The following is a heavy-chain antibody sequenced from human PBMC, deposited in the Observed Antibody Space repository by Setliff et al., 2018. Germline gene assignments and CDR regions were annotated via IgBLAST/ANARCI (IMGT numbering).Heavy chain of an antibody. CDR3: ARGRIGSTWTGDY. D-gene: IGHD2-15*01. V-gene: IGHV1-8*01. Sequence: ASVKVSCKASGYTFTSYDINWVRQAPGQGLEWMGWMNPNSGNTGFAQNFQGRVTMTRNTSISTAYMELSSLTSDDRAIYYCARGRIGSTWTGDYWGQGTLVTVSS. CDR1: GYTFTSYD. CDR2: MNPNSGNT. J-gene: IGHJ4*02.